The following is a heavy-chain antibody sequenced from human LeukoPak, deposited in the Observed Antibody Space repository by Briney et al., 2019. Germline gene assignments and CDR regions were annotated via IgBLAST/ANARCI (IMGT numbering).Heavy chain of an antibody. CDR2: IGDGGDNT. D-gene: IGHD1-14*01. V-gene: IGHV3-23*01. J-gene: IGHJ4*02. Sequence: GTLTLTCTASGFTINRYYLTWVRQAPGKGLEWVSTIGDGGDNTYYADSVKVEFTISRDSSKNTVYLHMKSLRAEDTAVYFCAKVLTGSQDYWGQGTLVTVTS. CDR1: GFTINRYY. CDR3: AKVLTGSQDY.